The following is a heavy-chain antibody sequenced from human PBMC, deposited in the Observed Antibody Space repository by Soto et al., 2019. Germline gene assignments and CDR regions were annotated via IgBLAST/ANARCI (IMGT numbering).Heavy chain of an antibody. CDR2: INPSGGST. Sequence: GASVKLSCKASGYTFTSCYMHWVRQAPGQGLEWMGIINPSGGSTSYAQKFQGRFTISRDDAKNSLYLQMNSLRAEDTAVYYCARHLLHLGRLYFDYWGQGTQVTVSS. V-gene: IGHV1-46*01. CDR3: ARHLLHLGRLYFDY. D-gene: IGHD3-3*01. CDR1: GYTFTSCY. J-gene: IGHJ4*02.